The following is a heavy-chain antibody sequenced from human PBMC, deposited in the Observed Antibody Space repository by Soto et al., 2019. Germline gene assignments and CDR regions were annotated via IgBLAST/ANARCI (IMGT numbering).Heavy chain of an antibody. V-gene: IGHV4-34*01. Sequence: QVQLQQWGAGLLKPSETLSLTCAVYGGSFSGYYWSWIRQPPGKGLAWIGEINHSGSTNYNPSLKSRVTISVDTSKTQFSLKLSSVTAADTAVYYCAREKPYSSSWYHDYWGQGTLVTVSS. J-gene: IGHJ4*02. CDR1: GGSFSGYY. CDR3: AREKPYSSSWYHDY. CDR2: INHSGST. D-gene: IGHD6-13*01.